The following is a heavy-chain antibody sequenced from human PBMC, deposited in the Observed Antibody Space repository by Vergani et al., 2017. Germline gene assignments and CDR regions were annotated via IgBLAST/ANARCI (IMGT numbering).Heavy chain of an antibody. CDR2: IIPIFGTA. CDR1: GGTFSSYA. D-gene: IGHD3-22*01. J-gene: IGHJ6*03. Sequence: QVQLVQSGAEVKKPGSSVKVSCKASGGTFSSYAISWVRQAPGQGLEWIGGIIPIFGTANYAQKFQGRVTITADESTSTAYMELSSLGSEDTAVYYCARVFDSSGAYYPYYDYMDVWGKGTTVTVSS. CDR3: ARVFDSSGAYYPYYDYMDV. V-gene: IGHV1-69*01.